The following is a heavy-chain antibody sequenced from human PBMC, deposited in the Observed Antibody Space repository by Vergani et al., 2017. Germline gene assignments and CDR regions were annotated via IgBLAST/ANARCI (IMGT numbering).Heavy chain of an antibody. J-gene: IGHJ6*02. V-gene: IGHV3-43*01. D-gene: IGHD6-19*01. CDR1: GFTFDDYT. CDR2: ISWDGGST. CDR3: AKEISGWPEYYYYYYGMDV. Sequence: EVQLVESGGVVVQPGGSLRLSCAASGFTFDDYTMHWLRQAPGKGLEWVSLISWDGGSTYYADSVKGRFTISRDNSKNSLYLQMNSLRTEDTALYYCAKEISGWPEYYYYYYGMDVWGQGTTVTVSS.